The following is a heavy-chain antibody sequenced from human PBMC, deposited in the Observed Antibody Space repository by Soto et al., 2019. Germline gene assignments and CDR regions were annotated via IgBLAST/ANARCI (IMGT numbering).Heavy chain of an antibody. CDR1: GFTFSSYA. D-gene: IGHD3-3*01. CDR3: AKDTYYDFWSGYYIGPNWFDP. Sequence: GGSLRLSCAASGFTFSSYAMSWVRQAPGKGLEWVSAISGSGGSTYYADSVKGRFTISRDNSKNTLYLQMNSLRAEDTAVYYCAKDTYYDFWSGYYIGPNWFDPWGQGTLVTVSS. V-gene: IGHV3-23*01. J-gene: IGHJ5*02. CDR2: ISGSGGST.